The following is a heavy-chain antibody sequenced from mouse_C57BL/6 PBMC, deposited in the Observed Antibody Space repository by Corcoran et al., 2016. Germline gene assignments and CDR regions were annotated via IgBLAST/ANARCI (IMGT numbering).Heavy chain of an antibody. CDR3: AGLSPLSY. D-gene: IGHD2-2*01. Sequence: QIQLVQSGPELKKPGETVKISCKASGYTFTTYGMSWVKQAPGKGLKWMGWINTYSGVPTYADDFKGRFAFSLETSASTAYLQINNLKNEDTATYFCAGLSPLSYWGQGTLVTVSA. V-gene: IGHV9-3*01. CDR1: GYTFTTYG. J-gene: IGHJ3*01. CDR2: INTYSGVP.